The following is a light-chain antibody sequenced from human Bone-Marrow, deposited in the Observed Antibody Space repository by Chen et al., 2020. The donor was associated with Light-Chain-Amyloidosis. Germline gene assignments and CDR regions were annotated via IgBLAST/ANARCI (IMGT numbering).Light chain of an antibody. V-gene: IGLV3-25*03. CDR1: DLPTKY. CDR3: QSADSSGTYEVI. Sequence: SYELTHPPSVSVSPGQPVRIPCPGDDLPTKYAYWYQQKPGKAPVLVIHRDTERPSGISERFSGSSSGTTATLTISGVQAEDEADYHCQSADSSGTYEVIFGGGTKLTVL. J-gene: IGLJ2*01. CDR2: RDT.